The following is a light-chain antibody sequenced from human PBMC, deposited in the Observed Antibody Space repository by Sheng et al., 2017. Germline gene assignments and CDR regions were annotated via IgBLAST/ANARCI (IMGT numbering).Light chain of an antibody. CDR2: GAS. J-gene: IGKJ3*01. V-gene: IGKV3D-20*02. CDR1: QSVDNNF. CDR3: QQRSNWPPFT. Sequence: EIVLTQSPGILSLSPGERASLSCRANQSVDNNFLAWYQHKPGQAPRLLVFGASSRATGIPDRFSGSGSGTDFTLTISSLEPEDFAVYYCQQRSNWPPFTFGPGTKVDIK.